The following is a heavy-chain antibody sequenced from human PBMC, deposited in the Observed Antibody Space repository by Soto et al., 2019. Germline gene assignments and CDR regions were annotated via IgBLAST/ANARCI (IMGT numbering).Heavy chain of an antibody. V-gene: IGHV4-30-4*01. CDR2: IYYSGST. CDR1: GGSISSGDYY. Sequence: QVQLQESGPGLVKPSQTLSLTCTVSGGSISSGDYYWSWIRQPPGKGLEWIGYIYYSGSTYYNPSLKGPVTISVDTSKNQFSRKLSSVTAADTAVYYCARAQGSGFLVSWGQGTLVTVSS. D-gene: IGHD3-10*01. CDR3: ARAQGSGFLVS. J-gene: IGHJ4*02.